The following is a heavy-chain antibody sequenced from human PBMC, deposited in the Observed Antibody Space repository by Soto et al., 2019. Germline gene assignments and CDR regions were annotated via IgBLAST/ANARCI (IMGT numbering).Heavy chain of an antibody. CDR1: GFTFSSYA. V-gene: IGHV3-23*01. CDR3: AKDMHARYYDILTGYYNQARNYYYYMDV. CDR2: ISGSGGST. D-gene: IGHD3-9*01. J-gene: IGHJ6*03. Sequence: GGSLRLSCAASGFTFSSYAMSWVRQAPGKGLEWVSAISGSGGSTYYADYVKGRFTISRDNSKNTLYLQMNSLRAEDTAVYYSAKDMHARYYDILTGYYNQARNYYYYMDVRGKGTTVTVSS.